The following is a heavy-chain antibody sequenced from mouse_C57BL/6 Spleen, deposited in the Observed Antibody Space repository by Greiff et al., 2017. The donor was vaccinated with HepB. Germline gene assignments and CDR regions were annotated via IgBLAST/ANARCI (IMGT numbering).Heavy chain of an antibody. CDR3: TGGMVTTTSPFDY. Sequence: QVQLQQSGAELVRPGASVTLSCKASGYTFTDYEMHWVKQTPVHGLEWIGAIDPETGGTAYNQKFKGKAILTADKSSSPAYVELRSLTSEDSAVYYCTGGMVTTTSPFDYWGQGTTLTVSS. CDR1: GYTFTDYE. V-gene: IGHV1-15*01. CDR2: IDPETGGT. D-gene: IGHD2-2*01. J-gene: IGHJ2*01.